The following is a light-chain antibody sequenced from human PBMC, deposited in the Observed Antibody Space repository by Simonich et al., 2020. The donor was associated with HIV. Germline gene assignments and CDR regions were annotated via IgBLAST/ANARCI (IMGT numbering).Light chain of an antibody. J-gene: IGKJ5*01. V-gene: IGKV1-9*01. Sequence: DIQLTQSPSFLSASVGDRVTVTCRASQGISSFLAWYQQKPGKAPKLLIYAASTLQSGVPSRFSGSGSGTEFTLTISSIHSEDFAVYYCQQYNTWVSITFGQGTRLEMK. CDR2: AAS. CDR3: QQYNTWVSIT. CDR1: QGISSF.